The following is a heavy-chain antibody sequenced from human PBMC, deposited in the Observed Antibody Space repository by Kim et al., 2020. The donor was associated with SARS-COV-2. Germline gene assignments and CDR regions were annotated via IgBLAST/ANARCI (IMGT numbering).Heavy chain of an antibody. CDR3: AIEWDIVVVPAAHYYYYGMDV. CDR1: GYTFTSYA. D-gene: IGHD2-2*01. Sequence: ASVKVSCKASGYTFTSYAMHWVRQAPGQRLEWMGWINAGNGNTKYSQKFQGRVTITRDTSASTAYMELSSLRSEDTAVYYCAIEWDIVVVPAAHYYYYGMDVWGQGTTVTVSS. J-gene: IGHJ6*02. CDR2: INAGNGNT. V-gene: IGHV1-3*01.